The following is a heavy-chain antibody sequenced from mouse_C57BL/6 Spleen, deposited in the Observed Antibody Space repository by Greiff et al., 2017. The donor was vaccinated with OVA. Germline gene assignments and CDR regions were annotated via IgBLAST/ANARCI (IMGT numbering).Heavy chain of an antibody. J-gene: IGHJ4*01. D-gene: IGHD1-1*01. CDR2: INDGGSYT. CDR1: GFTFSSYA. Sequence: EVQLVESGGGLVKPGGSLKLSCAASGFTFSSYAMSWVRQTPEKRLEWVATINDGGSYTYYPDNVKGRFTLSRDNAKNNLFLQMSHLKSEDTAMYDCARDYYGSSYGAMDYWGQGTSVTVSS. CDR3: ARDYYGSSYGAMDY. V-gene: IGHV5-4*01.